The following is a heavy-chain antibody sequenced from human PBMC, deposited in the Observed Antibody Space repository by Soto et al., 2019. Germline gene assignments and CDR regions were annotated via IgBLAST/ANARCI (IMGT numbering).Heavy chain of an antibody. Sequence: EVQLLESGGGLVQPGGSLRLSCAASGFTFSSYAMSWVRQAPGKGLEWVSAISGSGGSTYYADSVKGRFTISRDNSKNTLNLQMNSLRAEDTAVNNCGKEGGQPLWFGELEGRWGGGYWGQGTLVTVSS. CDR1: GFTFSSYA. CDR2: ISGSGGST. D-gene: IGHD3-10*01. V-gene: IGHV3-23*01. J-gene: IGHJ4*02. CDR3: GKEGGQPLWFGELEGRWGGGY.